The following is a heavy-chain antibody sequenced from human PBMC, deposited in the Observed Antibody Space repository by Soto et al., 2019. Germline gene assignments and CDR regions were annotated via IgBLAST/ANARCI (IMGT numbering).Heavy chain of an antibody. CDR2: ISYDGSNK. Sequence: QVQLVESGGGVVQPGRSLRLSCAASGFTFSSYAMHWVRQAPGKGLEWVAVISYDGSNKYYADSVKGRFTISRDNSKNTLYLQMNSLRAEDTAVYYCALRADYGDYDKPVDYWGQGTLVTVSS. CDR3: ALRADYGDYDKPVDY. CDR1: GFTFSSYA. D-gene: IGHD4-17*01. J-gene: IGHJ4*02. V-gene: IGHV3-30-3*01.